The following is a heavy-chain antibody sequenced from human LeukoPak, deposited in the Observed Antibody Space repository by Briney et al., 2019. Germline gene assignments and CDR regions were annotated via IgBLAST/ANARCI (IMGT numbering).Heavy chain of an antibody. V-gene: IGHV3-30*18. CDR1: GFTFSSYG. D-gene: IGHD2-15*01. CDR3: AKDCSGGSCYFDY. J-gene: IGHJ4*02. Sequence: GGSLRLSCAASGFTFSSYGMHWVRQAPGKGLEWVAVISYDGSNKYYADSVKGRFTISRDNSKNTLYLQMNSLRAEDTAVYYCAKDCSGGSCYFDYWGQGTLVTVSS. CDR2: ISYDGSNK.